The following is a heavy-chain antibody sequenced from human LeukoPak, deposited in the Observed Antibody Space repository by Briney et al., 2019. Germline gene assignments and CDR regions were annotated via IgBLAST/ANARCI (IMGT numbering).Heavy chain of an antibody. J-gene: IGHJ6*03. CDR2: ISSSSSYI. CDR3: AREKGSPDCSGGSCYYYYYYYMDV. V-gene: IGHV3-21*01. Sequence: GGSLRLSCAASGFTFSSYSMNWVRQAPGKGLEWVSSISSSSSYIYYADSVKGRFTISRDNAKNSLYLQMNSLRAEDTAVYYCAREKGSPDCSGGSCYYYYYYYMDVWGKGTTVTVSS. D-gene: IGHD2-15*01. CDR1: GFTFSSYS.